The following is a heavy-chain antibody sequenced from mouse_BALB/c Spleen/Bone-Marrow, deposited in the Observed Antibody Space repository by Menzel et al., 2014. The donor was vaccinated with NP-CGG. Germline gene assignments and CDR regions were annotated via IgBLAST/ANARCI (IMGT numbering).Heavy chain of an antibody. Sequence: EVKVVESGGGLVQPGGSRKLSCAASGFTFSSFGMHWVRQAPEKGLEWVAYIRSGSSTIYYADTVKGRFTISRDNPKNTLFLQMTSLRSEDTAMYYCARGNYGFSFYYAMDYWGQGTSVTVSS. CDR1: GFTFSSFG. D-gene: IGHD1-1*01. CDR2: IRSGSSTI. J-gene: IGHJ4*01. CDR3: ARGNYGFSFYYAMDY. V-gene: IGHV5-17*02.